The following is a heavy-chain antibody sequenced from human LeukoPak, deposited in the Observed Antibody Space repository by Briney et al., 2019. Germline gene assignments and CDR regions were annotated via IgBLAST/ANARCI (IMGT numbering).Heavy chain of an antibody. D-gene: IGHD4-23*01. V-gene: IGHV4-34*01. CDR1: GGSFSGYY. J-gene: IGHJ4*02. CDR3: ARAYPTTVVSPTFDY. Sequence: SETLSLTCAVFGGSFSGYYWSWIRQTPGKGLEWIGETNHSGSTNYNVSLKSRLTISVDTSKNQFSLKLNSVTAADTAVYYCARAYPTTVVSPTFDYWGQGTLVTVSS. CDR2: TNHSGST.